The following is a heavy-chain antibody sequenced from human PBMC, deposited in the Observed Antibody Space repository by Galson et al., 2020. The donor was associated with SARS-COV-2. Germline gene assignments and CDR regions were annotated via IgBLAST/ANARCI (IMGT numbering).Heavy chain of an antibody. Sequence: SVKVSCKASGDTFSSHAISWVRQAPGQGLEWKGGIIPIFGTANYAQKSQRRVTITADESTSTAYMELSSLRSEDTAVYYCAREMWGRSSSYVSDYYYYYMDVWGKGTMVTVSS. D-gene: IGHD2-2*01. CDR2: IIPIFGTA. CDR1: GDTFSSHA. J-gene: IGHJ6*03. V-gene: IGHV1-69*13. CDR3: AREMWGRSSSYVSDYYYYYMDV.